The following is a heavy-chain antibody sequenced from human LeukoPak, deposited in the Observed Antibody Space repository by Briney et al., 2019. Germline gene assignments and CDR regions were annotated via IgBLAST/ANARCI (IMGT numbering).Heavy chain of an antibody. J-gene: IGHJ3*02. CDR1: GGSLSGYH. Sequence: SETLSLTCAVYGGSLSGYHWSWISPPPGKGLEYIGEINHSGSSKYNSSLKSRVTISVDTSKNQFSLKVNSVTAADTAVYYCARRPDGFDIWGQGTKVTVSS. CDR2: INHSGSS. CDR3: ARRPDGFDI. V-gene: IGHV4-34*01.